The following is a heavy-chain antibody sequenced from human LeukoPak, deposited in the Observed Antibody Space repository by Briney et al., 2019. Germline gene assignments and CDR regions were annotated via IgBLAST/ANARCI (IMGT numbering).Heavy chain of an antibody. CDR3: ARCYASGSYGMDY. CDR1: GFTFDDYA. V-gene: IGHV3-9*01. CDR2: ISWNSGSI. Sequence: GGSLRLSCAASGFTFDDYAMHWVRQAPGKGLEWVSGISWNSGSIGYADSVKGRFTISRDNAKNSLYLQMNSLGAEDTAVYYCARCYASGSYGMDYWGQGTVVTVSS. J-gene: IGHJ4*02. D-gene: IGHD3-10*01.